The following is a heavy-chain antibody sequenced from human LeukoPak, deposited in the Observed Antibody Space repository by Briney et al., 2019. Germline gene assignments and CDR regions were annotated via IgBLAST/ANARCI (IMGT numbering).Heavy chain of an antibody. J-gene: IGHJ4*02. CDR3: ARVKMATIIDY. Sequence: GGSLRLSCAASGFTFSSYWMHWVRQAPGKGLVWVSRINSDGSSTSYADSVKGRFTISRDNAKNTLYLQMNSLRAEDTAVYYCARVKMATIIDYWGQGTLVTVSS. CDR2: INSDGSST. V-gene: IGHV3-74*01. CDR1: GFTFSSYW. D-gene: IGHD5-24*01.